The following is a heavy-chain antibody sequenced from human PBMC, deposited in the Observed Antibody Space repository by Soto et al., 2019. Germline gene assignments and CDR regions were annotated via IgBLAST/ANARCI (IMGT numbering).Heavy chain of an antibody. V-gene: IGHV1-18*01. D-gene: IGHD6-13*01. Sequence: ASVKVSCKASGYTFTSYGISWVRQAPGQGLEWMGWISAYNGNTNYAQKLQGRVTMTTDTSTSTAYMELRSLRSDDTAVYYCATHSSRSKVYYYYYGMDVWGQGTTVTVSS. CDR1: GYTFTSYG. CDR2: ISAYNGNT. J-gene: IGHJ6*02. CDR3: ATHSSRSKVYYYYYGMDV.